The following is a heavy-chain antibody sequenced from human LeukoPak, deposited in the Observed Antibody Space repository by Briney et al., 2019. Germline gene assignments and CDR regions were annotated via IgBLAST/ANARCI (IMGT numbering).Heavy chain of an antibody. CDR1: GFTFSNYW. V-gene: IGHV3-7*01. J-gene: IGHJ4*02. Sequence: PGGSLRLSCAASGFTFSNYWMSWVRQAPGKGLEWVANIKQDGSETYYVDSVKGRFTISRDNAKNSLYLQMNSLRAEGTAVYYCARNPAKVVPAVYWGQGTLVTVSS. CDR3: ARNPAKVVPAVY. CDR2: IKQDGSET. D-gene: IGHD2-2*01.